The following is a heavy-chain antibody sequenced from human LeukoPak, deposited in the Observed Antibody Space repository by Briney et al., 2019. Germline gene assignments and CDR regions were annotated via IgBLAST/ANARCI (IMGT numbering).Heavy chain of an antibody. CDR1: GDSISNYY. Sequence: PSETLSLTCTVSGDSISNYYWSWIRQPPGKGLEWIGYIYYSGSTNYNPSLKSRVTISVDTSKKQFSLKLGSVTAADTAVYSCARARYYESSGYPNWYFDLWGRGTQVTVSS. J-gene: IGHJ2*01. D-gene: IGHD3-22*01. CDR2: IYYSGST. V-gene: IGHV4-59*01. CDR3: ARARYYESSGYPNWYFDL.